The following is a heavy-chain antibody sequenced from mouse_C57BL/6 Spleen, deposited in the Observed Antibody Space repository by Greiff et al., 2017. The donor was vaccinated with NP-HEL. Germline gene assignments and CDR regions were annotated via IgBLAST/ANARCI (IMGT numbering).Heavy chain of an antibody. Sequence: EVQLQQSGPELVKPGASVKISCKASGYTFTDYYMNWVKQSHGKSLEWIGDINPNNGGTSYNQKFKGKATLTVDKSSSTAYMELRSLTSEDSAVYYCARGEIYYDYSWLAYWGQGTLVTVSA. CDR3: ARGEIYYDYSWLAY. CDR1: GYTFTDYY. J-gene: IGHJ3*01. CDR2: INPNNGGT. V-gene: IGHV1-26*01. D-gene: IGHD2-4*01.